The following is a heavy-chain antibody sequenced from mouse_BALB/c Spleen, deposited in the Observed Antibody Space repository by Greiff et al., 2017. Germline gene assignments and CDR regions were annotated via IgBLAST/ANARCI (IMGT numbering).Heavy chain of an antibody. V-gene: IGHV7-1*02. CDR1: GFTFSDFY. CDR3: ARNYYGSSLWYFDV. D-gene: IGHD1-1*01. CDR2: SRNKANDYTT. Sequence: EVNVVESGGGLVQPGGSLRLSCATSGFTFSDFYMEWVRQPPGKRLEWIAASRNKANDYTTEYSASVKGRFIVSRDTSQSILYLQMNALRAEDTAIYYCARNYYGSSLWYFDVWGAGTTVTVSS. J-gene: IGHJ1*01.